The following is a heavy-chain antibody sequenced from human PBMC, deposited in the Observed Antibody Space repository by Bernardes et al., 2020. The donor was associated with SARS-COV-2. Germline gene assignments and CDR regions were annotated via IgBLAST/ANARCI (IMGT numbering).Heavy chain of an antibody. CDR1: GFTFDDYA. Sequence: GGSLRLSCAASGFTFDDYAMHWVRQAPGKGLEWVSGISWNSGSIGYADSVKGRFTISRDNAKNSLYLRMNSLRAEDTALYYCAKLVINYDSSGVDYWGQGTLVTVSS. CDR3: AKLVINYDSSGVDY. CDR2: ISWNSGSI. V-gene: IGHV3-9*01. D-gene: IGHD3-22*01. J-gene: IGHJ4*02.